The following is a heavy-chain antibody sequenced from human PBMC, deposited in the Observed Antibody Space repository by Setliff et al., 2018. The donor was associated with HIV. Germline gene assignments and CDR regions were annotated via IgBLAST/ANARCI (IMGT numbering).Heavy chain of an antibody. J-gene: IGHJ3*02. CDR1: GFTFSSYA. V-gene: IGHV3-30-3*01. CDR2: ISYDGSNK. Sequence: PGGSLRLSCAASGFTFSSYAMHWVRQAPGKGLEWVAVISYDGSNKYYADSVKGRFTISRDNSKNTLYLQMNSLRVEDTALYYCVKGPQVAIDILTGSSLNIWGQGTMVTVSS. CDR3: VKGPQVAIDILTGSSLNI. D-gene: IGHD3-9*01.